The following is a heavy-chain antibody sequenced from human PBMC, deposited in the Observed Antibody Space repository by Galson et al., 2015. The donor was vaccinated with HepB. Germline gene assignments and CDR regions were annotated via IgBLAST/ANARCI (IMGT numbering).Heavy chain of an antibody. Sequence: SLRLSCAASGFTFSSYGMHWVRQAPGKGLEWVAVISYDGSNKYYADSVKGRFTISRDNSKNTLYLQMNSLRAEDTAVYYCASQPVYSGTWALDYWGQGTLVTVSS. D-gene: IGHD1-26*01. V-gene: IGHV3-30*03. CDR2: ISYDGSNK. CDR3: ASQPVYSGTWALDY. J-gene: IGHJ4*02. CDR1: GFTFSSYG.